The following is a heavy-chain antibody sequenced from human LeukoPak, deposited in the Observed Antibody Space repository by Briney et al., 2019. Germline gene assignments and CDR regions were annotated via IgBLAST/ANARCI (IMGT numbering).Heavy chain of an antibody. Sequence: SETLALTCSVSGGSISSSSYYWGWIRQSPGKGLEWIGSMYYRGTTYENSSLKSRVTLSIDTSKNQLSLKLTSVTAADTAVYYCVREYSRSVVAGSRPDLWGQGLLVTVSS. CDR1: GGSISSSSYY. V-gene: IGHV4-39*02. J-gene: IGHJ4*02. CDR3: VREYSRSVVAGSRPDL. CDR2: MYYRGTT. D-gene: IGHD2-21*01.